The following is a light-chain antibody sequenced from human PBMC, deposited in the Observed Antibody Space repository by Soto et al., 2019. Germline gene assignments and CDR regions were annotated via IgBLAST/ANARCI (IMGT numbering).Light chain of an antibody. CDR1: RSNIGNNA. CDR2: NNN. Sequence: QSVLTQTPSASGTPGQTVTISCSGSRSNIGNNAVSWYQQFPGTAPKLLIYNNNQRPSGVPDRFSGSKSGTSASLAISGLQSEDEADYYCATWDDSLNARVVFGGGTELTAL. V-gene: IGLV1-44*01. CDR3: ATWDDSLNARVV. J-gene: IGLJ3*02.